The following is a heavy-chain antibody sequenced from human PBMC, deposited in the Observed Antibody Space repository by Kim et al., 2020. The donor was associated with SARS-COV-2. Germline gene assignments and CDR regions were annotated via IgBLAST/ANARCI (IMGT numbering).Heavy chain of an antibody. Sequence: SEKGRFTISRDNSKNTLYLQMNSLRAEDKAVYYCAKGASIFGVVIHFFDYWGQGTLVTVSS. CDR3: AKGASIFGVVIHFFDY. J-gene: IGHJ4*02. V-gene: IGHV3-23*01. D-gene: IGHD3-3*01.